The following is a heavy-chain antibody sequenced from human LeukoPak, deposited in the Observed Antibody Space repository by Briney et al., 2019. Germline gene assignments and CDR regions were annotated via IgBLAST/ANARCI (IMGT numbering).Heavy chain of an antibody. Sequence: GASVKVSCKASGYTFTSYDINWVRQATGQGLEWMGWMNPNSGNTGYAQKFQGRVTITRNTSISTAYMELSSLRSEDTAVYYCARDWSSWQRAFDIWGQGTMVTVSS. CDR2: MNPNSGNT. CDR3: ARDWSSWQRAFDI. D-gene: IGHD6-13*01. CDR1: GYTFTSYD. J-gene: IGHJ3*02. V-gene: IGHV1-8*01.